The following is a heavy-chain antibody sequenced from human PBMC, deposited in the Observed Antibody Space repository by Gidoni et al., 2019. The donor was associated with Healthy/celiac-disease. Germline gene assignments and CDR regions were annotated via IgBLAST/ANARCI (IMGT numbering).Heavy chain of an antibody. CDR1: GFSHRTSGVG. Sequence: QITLKESGPTPVQPTQTLTLACPFPGFSHRTSGVGVAWIRQPPGKALEWLALIYWNDDKRYSPSLKSRLTITKDTSKNQVVLTMTNMDPVDTATYYCAHRPSDYSSSSSHPSHWYFDLWGRGTLVTVSS. J-gene: IGHJ2*01. CDR2: IYWNDDK. D-gene: IGHD6-6*01. V-gene: IGHV2-5*01. CDR3: AHRPSDYSSSSSHPSHWYFDL.